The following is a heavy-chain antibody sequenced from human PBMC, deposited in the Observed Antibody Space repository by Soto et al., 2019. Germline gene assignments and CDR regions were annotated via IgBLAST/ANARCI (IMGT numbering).Heavy chain of an antibody. CDR1: GYSISAGGYY. D-gene: IGHD3-22*01. V-gene: IGHV4-31*03. CDR3: ARMYSSVSGWFHP. CDR2: FYSSGSI. J-gene: IGHJ5*02. Sequence: LQESGPGLVKPSQTLSRTCFVSGYSISAGGYYWSWIRHHQGKGLEWIGSFYSSGSIIYNPALMSRVSIPGDTSSHQFSMSLTSVTAADTARYDCARMYSSVSGWFHPGGQGTLVTVSS.